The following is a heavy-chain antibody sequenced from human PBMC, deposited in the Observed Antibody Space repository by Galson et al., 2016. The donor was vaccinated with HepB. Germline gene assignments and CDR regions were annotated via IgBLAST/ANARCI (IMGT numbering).Heavy chain of an antibody. CDR2: IGTAGDT. V-gene: IGHV3-13*01. CDR3: ARGVGHDFWSSNYGFDY. CDR1: GFAFSSFD. J-gene: IGHJ4*02. Sequence: SLRLSCAASGFAFSSFDMHWVRQATGNGLEWVSAIGTAGDTYYPDAVKGRFTISRENAKKALSLQMNSLRDEDTAVYYCARGVGHDFWSSNYGFDYWGQGILVTVSS. D-gene: IGHD3-3*01.